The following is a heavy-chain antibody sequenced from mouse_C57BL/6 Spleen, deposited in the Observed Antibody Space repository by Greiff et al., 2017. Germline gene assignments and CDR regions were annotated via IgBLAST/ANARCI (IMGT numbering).Heavy chain of an antibody. D-gene: IGHD1-1*01. Sequence: VQLQQSGAELVRPGASVKLSCTASGFNIKDYYMHWVKQRPEQGLEWIGRIDPEDGDTEYAPKFQGKATMTADTSSNTAYLQLSSLTSEDTAVYYCTTPDYYGSTFFAYWGQGTLDTVSA. V-gene: IGHV14-1*01. CDR3: TTPDYYGSTFFAY. J-gene: IGHJ3*01. CDR1: GFNIKDYY. CDR2: IDPEDGDT.